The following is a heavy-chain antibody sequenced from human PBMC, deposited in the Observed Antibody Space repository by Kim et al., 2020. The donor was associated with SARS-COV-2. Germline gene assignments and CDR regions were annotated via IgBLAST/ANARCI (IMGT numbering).Heavy chain of an antibody. J-gene: IGHJ4*02. D-gene: IGHD6-13*01. CDR3: ARESSSWPLAY. V-gene: IGHV7-4-1*02. Sequence: PTYAQGFTGRFVFSLDTSVSTAYLQISSLKAEDTAVYYCARESSSWPLAYWGQGTLVTVSS. CDR2: P.